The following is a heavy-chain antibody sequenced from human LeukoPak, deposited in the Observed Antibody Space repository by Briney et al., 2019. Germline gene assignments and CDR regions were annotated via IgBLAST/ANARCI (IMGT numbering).Heavy chain of an antibody. D-gene: IGHD3-22*01. CDR2: ISGSGGTT. Sequence: GGSLRLSCAASGVTFSDYAMSWVRQAPRKGLEWVSTISGSGGTTYYADSVKGRFTISRDNSKNTVYLQMNSLRAEDTAVYYCARVPIYYYDTSGYFDYWGQGTLVTVSS. V-gene: IGHV3-23*01. CDR1: GVTFSDYA. CDR3: ARVPIYYYDTSGYFDY. J-gene: IGHJ4*02.